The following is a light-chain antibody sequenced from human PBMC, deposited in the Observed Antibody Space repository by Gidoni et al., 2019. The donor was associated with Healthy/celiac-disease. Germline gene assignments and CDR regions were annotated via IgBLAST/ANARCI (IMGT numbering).Light chain of an antibody. V-gene: IGLV1-40*01. CDR3: QSYDSSLSVHVV. CDR1: SSNIGAGYD. Sequence: QSVLTQPPSVSGAPGQRVTISCTGSSSNIGAGYDVHWYQQLPGTAPKLLIYGNSNRPSGVPDRFSGSKSGTSASLAITGLQAEDEADYYCQSYDSSLSVHVVFGGETKLTV. CDR2: GNS. J-gene: IGLJ2*01.